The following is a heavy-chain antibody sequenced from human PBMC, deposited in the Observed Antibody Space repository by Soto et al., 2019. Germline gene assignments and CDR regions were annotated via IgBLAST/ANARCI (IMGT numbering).Heavy chain of an antibody. Sequence: ETLSLTCTVTGGAISGYYWTWIRQSDGEGLEWIGRIYSSGSTNYNPSLKSRVTISLDTSMNYFSLRLSSVTAADTAVYYCARGQRFSDWFDPWGQGTLVTVSS. V-gene: IGHV4-4*07. CDR3: ARGQRFSDWFDP. D-gene: IGHD3-3*01. CDR1: GGAISGYY. CDR2: IYSSGST. J-gene: IGHJ5*02.